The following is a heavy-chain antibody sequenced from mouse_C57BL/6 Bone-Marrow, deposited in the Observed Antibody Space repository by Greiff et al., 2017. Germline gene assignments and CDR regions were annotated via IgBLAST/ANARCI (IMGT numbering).Heavy chain of an antibody. CDR1: GYTFTSYW. Sequence: VQLQQPGTKLVKPGASVKLSCKASGYTFTSYWMHWVKQRPGQGLEWIGNINPSNGGTNYNEKFKSKATLTVDKSSSTAYMQLSSLTSEDSAVYYCARPIYYYGGFAYWGQGTLVTVSA. CDR2: INPSNGGT. CDR3: ARPIYYYGGFAY. D-gene: IGHD1-1*01. J-gene: IGHJ3*01. V-gene: IGHV1-53*01.